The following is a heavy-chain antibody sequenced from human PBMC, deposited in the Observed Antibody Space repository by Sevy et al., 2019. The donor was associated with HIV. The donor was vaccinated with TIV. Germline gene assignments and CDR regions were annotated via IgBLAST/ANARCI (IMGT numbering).Heavy chain of an antibody. D-gene: IGHD2-15*01. CDR2: ISYDGSNK. J-gene: IGHJ4*02. V-gene: IGHV3-30-3*01. Sequence: GGSLRLSCAASGFTFSSYAMHWVRQAPGKGLEWVAVISYDGSNKYYADSVKGRFTISRDNSKNTLYLQMNSLRAEDTAVYYCARGDIVVVVAATGSLGYWGQRTLVTVSS. CDR1: GFTFSSYA. CDR3: ARGDIVVVVAATGSLGY.